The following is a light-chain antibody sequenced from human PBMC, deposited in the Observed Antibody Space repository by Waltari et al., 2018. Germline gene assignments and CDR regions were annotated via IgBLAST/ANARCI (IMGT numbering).Light chain of an antibody. CDR2: GAS. Sequence: DIVLTQSPGTLSLSPGERATLSCRASQSVTSSYLAWYQQKPGQAPRLLIYGASIRATGIPDRFSGSGSGTGFTLTVSRLEPEDFAVYYCQQYGGSSYTFGQGTKVEIK. CDR1: QSVTSSY. J-gene: IGKJ2*01. V-gene: IGKV3-20*01. CDR3: QQYGGSSYT.